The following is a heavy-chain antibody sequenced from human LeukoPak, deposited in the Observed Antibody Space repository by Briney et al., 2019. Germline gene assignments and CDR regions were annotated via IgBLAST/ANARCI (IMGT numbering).Heavy chain of an antibody. V-gene: IGHV3-66*01. CDR3: ARASGWLQFLWDY. J-gene: IGHJ4*02. CDR2: IYSGGST. Sequence: PGGSLRLSCAASGFTFSSYGMHWVRQAPGKGLEWVSVIYSGGSTYYADSVKGRFTISRDNSKNTLYLQMNSLRAEDTAVYYCARASGWLQFLWDYWGQGTLVTVSS. D-gene: IGHD5-24*01. CDR1: GFTFSSYG.